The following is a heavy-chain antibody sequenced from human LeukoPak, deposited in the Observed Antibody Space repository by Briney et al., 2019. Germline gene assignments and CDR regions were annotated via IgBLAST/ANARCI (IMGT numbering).Heavy chain of an antibody. V-gene: IGHV5-51*01. CDR1: GYSFTSYW. CDR3: ARLGGADIVVVPAASPYYFDY. D-gene: IGHD2-2*01. CDR2: IYPGDSDT. Sequence: GESLKISYKGSGYSFTSYWIGWVRQMPGKGLEWMGIIYPGDSDTRYSPSFQGQVTISANKSISTAYLQWSSLKASDTAMYYCARLGGADIVVVPAASPYYFDYWGQGTLVTVSS. J-gene: IGHJ4*02.